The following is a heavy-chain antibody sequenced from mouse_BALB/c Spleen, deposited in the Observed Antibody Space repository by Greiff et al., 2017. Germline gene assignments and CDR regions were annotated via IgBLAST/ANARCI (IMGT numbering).Heavy chain of an antibody. V-gene: IGHV5-4*02. D-gene: IGHD2-4*01. CDR2: ISDGGSYT. CDR3: ARDRDYDYDGYAMDY. Sequence: EVQRVESGGGLVKPGGSLKLSCAASGFTFSDYYMYWVRQTPEKRLEWVATISDGGSYTYYPDSVKGRFTISRDNAKNNLYLQMSSLKSEDTAMYYCARDRDYDYDGYAMDYWGQGTSVTVSS. J-gene: IGHJ4*01. CDR1: GFTFSDYY.